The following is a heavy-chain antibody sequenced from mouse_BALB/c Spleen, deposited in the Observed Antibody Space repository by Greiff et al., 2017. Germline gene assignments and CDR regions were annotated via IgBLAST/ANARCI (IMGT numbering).Heavy chain of an antibody. CDR1: GFSLTDYG. CDR3: AKHGYGSSYYYAMDY. V-gene: IGHV2-6-5*01. Sequence: VQVVESGPGLVAPSQSLSITCTVSGFSLTDYGVSWIRQPPGKGLEWLGVIWGGGSTYYNSALKSRLSISKDNSKSQVFLKMNSLQTDDTAMYYCAKHGYGSSYYYAMDYWGQGTSVTVSS. J-gene: IGHJ4*01. D-gene: IGHD1-1*01. CDR2: IWGGGST.